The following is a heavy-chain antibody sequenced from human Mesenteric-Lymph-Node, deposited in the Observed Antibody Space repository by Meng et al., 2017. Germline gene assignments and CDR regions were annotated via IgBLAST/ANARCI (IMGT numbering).Heavy chain of an antibody. V-gene: IGHV3-30*15. CDR1: GFIFSDYA. D-gene: IGHD2-15*01. Sequence: GESLKISCVASGFIFSDYAMHWVRQAPGEGLEWVAVVSYDGSTKFYAGSVKGRFTISRDNSKNTLDLQMSSLRPEDTGVYYCARVPVVVAATGRHYYYGMDVWGQGTTVTVSS. CDR2: VSYDGSTK. J-gene: IGHJ6*02. CDR3: ARVPVVVAATGRHYYYGMDV.